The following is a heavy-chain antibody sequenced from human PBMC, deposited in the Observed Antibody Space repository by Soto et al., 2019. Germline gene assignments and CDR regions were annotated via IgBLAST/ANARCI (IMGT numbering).Heavy chain of an antibody. J-gene: IGHJ5*02. V-gene: IGHV1-3*01. CDR3: ARDEGILWFGEPNWFDP. Sequence: ASVKVSCKASGYTFTSYAMHWVRQAPGQRLEWMGWINAGNGNTKYSQKFQGRVTITRDTSASTAYMELSSLRSEDTAVYYCARDEGILWFGEPNWFDPWGQVTLVSVSS. D-gene: IGHD3-10*01. CDR2: INAGNGNT. CDR1: GYTFTSYA.